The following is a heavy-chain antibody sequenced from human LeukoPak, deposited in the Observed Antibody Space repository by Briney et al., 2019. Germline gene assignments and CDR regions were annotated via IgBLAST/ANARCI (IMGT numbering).Heavy chain of an antibody. CDR1: GGSISSGGYY. CDR2: IYYSGST. D-gene: IGHD6-6*01. Sequence: SETLSLTCTVSGGSISSGGYYWSWIRQHPGKGLEWIGYIYYSGSTYYNPSLKSRVTISVDTSKNQFSLKLSSVTAADTAVYYCARGPLSSSNYWGQGTLVTVSS. J-gene: IGHJ4*02. V-gene: IGHV4-31*03. CDR3: ARGPLSSSNY.